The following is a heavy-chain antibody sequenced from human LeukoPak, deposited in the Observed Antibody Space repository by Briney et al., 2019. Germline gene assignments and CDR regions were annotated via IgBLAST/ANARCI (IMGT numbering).Heavy chain of an antibody. CDR1: GFTVSSNS. Sequence: PGGSLRLSCVVSGFTVSSNSNSWVRQAPGKGLEWVSIIYNSGTTYYADSVKGRFTISRDNSNNTLYLQMNSLRPEDTAVYYCARGHYGGSSVFDYWGQGTLVTVSS. V-gene: IGHV3-66*02. J-gene: IGHJ4*02. CDR3: ARGHYGGSSVFDY. CDR2: IYNSGTT. D-gene: IGHD4-23*01.